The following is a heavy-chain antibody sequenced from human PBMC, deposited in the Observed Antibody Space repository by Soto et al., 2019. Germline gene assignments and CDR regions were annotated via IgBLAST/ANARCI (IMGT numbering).Heavy chain of an antibody. D-gene: IGHD3-9*01. CDR2: IIPIFGTA. V-gene: IGHV1-69*13. J-gene: IGHJ6*02. Sequence: SVKVSCKASGGTFSSYAISWVRQAPGQGLEWMGGIIPIFGTANYAQKFQGRVTITADESTSTAYMELSSLRSEDTAVYYCARSGFDWFPLYYYYCGMDVWGQGTTVTVS. CDR3: ARSGFDWFPLYYYYCGMDV. CDR1: GGTFSSYA.